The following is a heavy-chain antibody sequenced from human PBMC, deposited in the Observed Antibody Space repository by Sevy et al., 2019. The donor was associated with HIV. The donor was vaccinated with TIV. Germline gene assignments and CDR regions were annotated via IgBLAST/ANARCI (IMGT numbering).Heavy chain of an antibody. V-gene: IGHV3-15*01. Sequence: GESLKISCAASGFTFNYAWMSWVRQVPGKGLEWVGRIKSKTDGGTADYAAHVKGRFTISRDDSENTLYLQMNSLKTEDTAVYYCASVVKNDFWDGHVNYYGLDVWGQGTTVTVSS. D-gene: IGHD3-3*01. CDR1: GFTFNYAW. CDR3: ASVVKNDFWDGHVNYYGLDV. CDR2: IKSKTDGGTA. J-gene: IGHJ6*02.